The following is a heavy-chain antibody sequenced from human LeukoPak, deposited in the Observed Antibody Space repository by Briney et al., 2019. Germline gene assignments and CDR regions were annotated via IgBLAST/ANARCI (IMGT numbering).Heavy chain of an antibody. CDR3: ARGGESSGDSYGITDY. J-gene: IGHJ4*02. Sequence: PGGSLRLSCAASGFTFSSYSMNWVRQAPGKGLEWVSSISSSSSYICYADSVKGRFTISRDNAKNSLYLQMNSLRAEDTAVYYCARGGESSGDSYGITDYWGQGTLVTVSS. CDR1: GFTFSSYS. CDR2: ISSSSSYI. V-gene: IGHV3-21*01. D-gene: IGHD5-18*01.